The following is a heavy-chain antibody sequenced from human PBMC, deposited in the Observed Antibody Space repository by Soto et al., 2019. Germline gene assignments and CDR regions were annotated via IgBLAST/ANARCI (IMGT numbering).Heavy chain of an antibody. V-gene: IGHV1-2*02. D-gene: IGHD6-19*01. CDR2: INPNSGGT. CDR1: GYTLTGYY. J-gene: IGHJ5*02. Sequence: ASVKVSCKASGYTLTGYYMHWVRQAPGQGLEWMGWINPNSGGTNYAQKFQGRVTMTRDTSISTAYMELSRLRSDDTAVYYCARSSGWYGVWFDPWGQGTLVTVSS. CDR3: ARSSGWYGVWFDP.